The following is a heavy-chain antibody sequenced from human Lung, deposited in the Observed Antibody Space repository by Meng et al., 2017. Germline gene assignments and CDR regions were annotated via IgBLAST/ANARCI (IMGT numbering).Heavy chain of an antibody. Sequence: QGLAGPSGVVWTKPGAPVKIPVKPRGYKLPELWLNWVRRASGQGLEWMGRIDPKGGDTHYAQRFQGRVTMTGDTSISTAYMELSGLRSDDTAMYYCARDEDISAAGKLFGDYWGQGTLVTVSS. V-gene: IGHV1-2*06. J-gene: IGHJ4*02. D-gene: IGHD6-13*01. CDR1: GYKLPELW. CDR2: IDPKGGDT. CDR3: ARDEDISAAGKLFGDY.